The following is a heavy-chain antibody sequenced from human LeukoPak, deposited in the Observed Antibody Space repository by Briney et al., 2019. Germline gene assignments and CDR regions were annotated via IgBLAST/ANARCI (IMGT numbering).Heavy chain of an antibody. V-gene: IGHV3-7*04. J-gene: IGHJ4*02. CDR2: IKQDGSEK. CDR3: ARGAH. CDR1: GFTFSSYW. Sequence: GGSLRLSCEASGFTFSSYWMSWVRQAPGKGLEWVANIKQDGSEKYYLDSVKGRFTISRDNAKNSLYLQMNSLRAEDTAVYYCARGAHWGQGTLVTVSS.